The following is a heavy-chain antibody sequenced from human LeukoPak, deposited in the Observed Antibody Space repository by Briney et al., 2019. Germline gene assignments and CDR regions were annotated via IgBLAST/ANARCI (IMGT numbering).Heavy chain of an antibody. V-gene: IGHV3-7*01. J-gene: IGHJ4*02. CDR2: INQAGSGK. CDR1: GFTFSRYW. CDR3: ARVTPGGVGSFDY. D-gene: IGHD3-10*01. Sequence: GGSLRLSCAASGFTFSRYWMSWVRQAPGKGLEWVADINQAGSGKFYVDSVKGRFTISRDNAKISLYLQMNSLRAEDTAVYYCARVTPGGVGSFDYWGQGTLVTVSS.